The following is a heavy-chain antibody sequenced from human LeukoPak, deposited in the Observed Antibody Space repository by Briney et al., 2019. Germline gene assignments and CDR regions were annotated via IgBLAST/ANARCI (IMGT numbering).Heavy chain of an antibody. Sequence: GGSLRLSCAASEFTFSSSGMSWVRQAPGKGLEWVSAISGSGVSTYYADSVKGRFTISRDNSKNTLYLQMDSLRAEDTAVHYCAQHRGDILTAYYYYFDYWGQGTLVTVSS. CDR2: ISGSGVST. D-gene: IGHD3-9*01. CDR3: AQHRGDILTAYYYYFDY. J-gene: IGHJ4*02. V-gene: IGHV3-23*01. CDR1: EFTFSSSG.